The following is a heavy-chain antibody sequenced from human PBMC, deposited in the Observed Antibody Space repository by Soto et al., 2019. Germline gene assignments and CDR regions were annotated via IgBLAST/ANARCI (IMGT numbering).Heavy chain of an antibody. D-gene: IGHD5-12*01. CDR2: IYYSGST. CDR3: ARGGSGYSGYDLLY. J-gene: IGHJ4*02. CDR1: GGSISSGGYY. V-gene: IGHV4-31*03. Sequence: SETLSLTCTVSGGSISSGGYYWSWIRQHPGKGLEWIGYIYYSGSTYYNPSLKSRVTISVGTSKNQFSLKLSSVTAADTAVYYCARGGSGYSGYDLLYWGQGTLVTVSS.